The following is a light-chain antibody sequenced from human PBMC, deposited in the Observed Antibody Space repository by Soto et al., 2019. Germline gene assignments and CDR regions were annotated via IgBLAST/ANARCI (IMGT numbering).Light chain of an antibody. J-gene: IGKJ2*03. CDR1: QPVSSSY. CDR2: ATS. V-gene: IGKV3-20*01. CDR3: HHYGNLPFS. Sequence: EILLTQSPGTVSLSPGERATLSCRASQPVSSSYVAWYQQKTGQAPRLLISATSTRATGISYRFSGSGSGTEYTRTISRLETEDFAVYHCHHYGNLPFSFGQGTKLEIK.